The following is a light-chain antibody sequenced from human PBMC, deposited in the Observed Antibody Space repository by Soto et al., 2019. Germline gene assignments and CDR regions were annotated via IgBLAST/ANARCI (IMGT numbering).Light chain of an antibody. J-gene: IGLJ1*01. V-gene: IGLV2-11*01. CDR1: SSDVGGYTY. CDR3: CSYAGRYTYV. CDR2: DVS. Sequence: SVLTQPRSVSGSPGQSVSISCTGTSSDVGGYTYVSWYQQHPGKAPKVMIYDVSKRPSGVPDRFSGSKSGNTASLTISGLQSEDEADYYCCSYAGRYTYVFGTGTK.